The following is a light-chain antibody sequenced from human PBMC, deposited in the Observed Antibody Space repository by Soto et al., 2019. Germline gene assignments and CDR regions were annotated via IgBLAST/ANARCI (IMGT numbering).Light chain of an antibody. Sequence: EIVLTQSPGTLSLSPGETATLSCRASHTISSSYLAWYQQKPGQAPRLLMYGISRRATGIPDRFSGSGSGTDFTRTITRLEPEDLAVYYCQQYVTSSPRTFXQGTKADIK. CDR2: GIS. J-gene: IGKJ1*01. V-gene: IGKV3-20*01. CDR1: HTISSSY. CDR3: QQYVTSSPRT.